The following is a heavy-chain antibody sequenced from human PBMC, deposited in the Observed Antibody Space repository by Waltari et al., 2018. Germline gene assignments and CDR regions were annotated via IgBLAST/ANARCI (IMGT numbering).Heavy chain of an antibody. J-gene: IGHJ4*02. D-gene: IGHD3-3*01. Sequence: QLQLQESGPQLVQPSETLSLTGTVSGASLDTTTHYWGGVRQPPGKGLEWIGSIYYTGTTYYNPSLKSRMTISADTSKTQFSLRLSSVTAADTAVYYCARHINFWSGYYFDSWGQGTLVTVSS. CDR1: GASLDTTTHY. CDR3: ARHINFWSGYYFDS. CDR2: IYYTGTT. V-gene: IGHV4-39*01.